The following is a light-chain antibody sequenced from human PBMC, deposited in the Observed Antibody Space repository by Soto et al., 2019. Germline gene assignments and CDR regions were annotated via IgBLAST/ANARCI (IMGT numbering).Light chain of an antibody. CDR2: EVN. J-gene: IGLJ1*01. CDR1: SSDVGGYNY. CDR3: SSYAGSSNV. V-gene: IGLV2-8*01. Sequence: QPPLTQPPSASVSPGQSVAISCTGTSSDVGGYNYVSWYQQHPGKAPKLMIYEVNKRPSGVPDRFSGSKSGNTASLTVSGLQAEDEADYYCSSYAGSSNVFGTGTKVTVL.